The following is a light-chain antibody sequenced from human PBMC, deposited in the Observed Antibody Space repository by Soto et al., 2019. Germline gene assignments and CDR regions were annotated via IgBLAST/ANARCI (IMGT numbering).Light chain of an antibody. V-gene: IGKV3-20*01. Sequence: EIVLTQSPGTLSSSPGERDTLSCRASQSVSSSYLAWYQQKTGQAPRLLIYGASSRAAVIPDRFSGSGSGTDFTLTTSRMVPEDFAVSYCQQYGSSPNTFGQGTKLEIK. CDR2: GAS. J-gene: IGKJ2*01. CDR3: QQYGSSPNT. CDR1: QSVSSSY.